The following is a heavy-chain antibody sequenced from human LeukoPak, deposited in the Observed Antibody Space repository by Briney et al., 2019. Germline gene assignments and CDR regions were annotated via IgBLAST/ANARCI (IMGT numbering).Heavy chain of an antibody. D-gene: IGHD2-2*01. V-gene: IGHV3-33*01. CDR3: ARAGYCSSTSCYPPHDY. J-gene: IGHJ4*02. CDR2: IWNDASNE. CDR1: GFTFSGYG. Sequence: GGSLRLSCVASGFTFSGYGMHWVRQAPGKGLEWVAVIWNDASNEFYADSVKGRFTISRDNSKNTLYLQMNSLRAEDTAVYYCARAGYCSSTSCYPPHDYWGQGTLVTVSS.